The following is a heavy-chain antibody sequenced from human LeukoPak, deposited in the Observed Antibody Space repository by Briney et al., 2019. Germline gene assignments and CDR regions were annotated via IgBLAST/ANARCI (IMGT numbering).Heavy chain of an antibody. J-gene: IGHJ6*03. CDR2: ISYDGSNK. CDR1: GFTFSNYP. D-gene: IGHD6-13*01. V-gene: IGHV3-30*01. CDR3: ARAHSSSWYYPGFGMDV. Sequence: PGESLRLSCAASGFTFSNYPMHWVRQAPGKGLEWVAVISYDGSNKYYADSVKGRFTISRDNSKNTLYLQMNSLRAEDTAVYYCARAHSSSWYYPGFGMDVWGKGTTVTVSS.